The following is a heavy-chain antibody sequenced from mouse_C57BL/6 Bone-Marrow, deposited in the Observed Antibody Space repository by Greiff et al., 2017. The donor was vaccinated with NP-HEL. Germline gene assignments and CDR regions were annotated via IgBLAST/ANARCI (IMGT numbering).Heavy chain of an antibody. CDR1: GYAFTNYL. J-gene: IGHJ4*01. V-gene: IGHV1-54*01. D-gene: IGHD2-12*01. CDR3: ARRTLDYIAMDY. CDR2: INPGSGGT. Sequence: QVQLQQSGAELVRPGTSVKVSCKASGYAFTNYLIEWVKQRPGQGLEWIGMINPGSGGTNYNEKFKGKATLTADKSSSTAYMQLSSLTSEDSAVYFCARRTLDYIAMDYWGQGTSVTVSS.